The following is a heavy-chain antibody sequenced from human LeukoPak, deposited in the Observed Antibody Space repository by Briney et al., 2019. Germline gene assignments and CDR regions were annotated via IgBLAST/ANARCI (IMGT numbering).Heavy chain of an antibody. CDR3: AKGDYYDTSGSYYKTHYYYGVDV. CDR2: ISGSGDST. Sequence: GGSLRLTCAASGFTFSSYAMRWVRQAPGKGLEWVSDISGSGDSTHYVDSVKGRFTISRDNSKNTLYLQMNSLRAEDTAVYYCAKGDYYDTSGSYYKTHYYYGVDVWGQGTTVTVSS. V-gene: IGHV3-23*01. CDR1: GFTFSSYA. J-gene: IGHJ6*02. D-gene: IGHD3-22*01.